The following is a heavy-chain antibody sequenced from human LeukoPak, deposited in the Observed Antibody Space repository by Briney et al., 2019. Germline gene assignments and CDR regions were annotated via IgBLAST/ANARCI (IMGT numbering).Heavy chain of an antibody. CDR3: TTGVTAGQDFDY. Sequence: PGGSLRLSCAASGFTFSNAWMSWVRQAPGKGLEWVGRIKSKTDGGTTDYAARVKGRFTIPRDDSKNTLYLQMKRLKTEDTAVYYCTTGVTAGQDFDYWGQGTLVTVSS. CDR1: GFTFSNAW. J-gene: IGHJ4*02. V-gene: IGHV3-15*01. D-gene: IGHD3-16*01. CDR2: IKSKTDGGTT.